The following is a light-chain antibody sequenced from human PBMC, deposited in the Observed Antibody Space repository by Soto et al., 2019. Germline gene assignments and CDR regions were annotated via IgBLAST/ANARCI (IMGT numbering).Light chain of an antibody. CDR3: QQYHKSPIT. CDR1: QSVSSN. V-gene: IGKV3-15*01. CDR2: GAS. Sequence: EVVMTQSPATLSVSPGERATLSCRASQSVSSNLAWYQQKPGQAPRILIYGASTRATGIPVRFSGGGSGTEFTLTISRLQSEDFEVYYCQQYHKSPITFGQGTRLEIK. J-gene: IGKJ5*01.